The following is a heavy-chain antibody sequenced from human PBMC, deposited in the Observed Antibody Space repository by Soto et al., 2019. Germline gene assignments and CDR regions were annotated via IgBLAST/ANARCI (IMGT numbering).Heavy chain of an antibody. J-gene: IGHJ4*02. D-gene: IGHD5-12*01. CDR2: INAGNGDT. CDR3: ARASSGYVT. CDR1: GITYNTYA. Sequence: QVQLVQSGPEMKKPGASVKLSCKASGITYNTYAIHWVRQAPGQGLEWMGWINAGNGDTRISQNFQGRVTLTRDTSASTVYMDLDSLKSEDKGVYYCARASSGYVTWGQGTLVTVSS. V-gene: IGHV1-3*01.